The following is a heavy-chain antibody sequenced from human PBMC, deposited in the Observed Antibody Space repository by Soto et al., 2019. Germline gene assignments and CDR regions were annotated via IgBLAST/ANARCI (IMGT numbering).Heavy chain of an antibody. J-gene: IGHJ6*02. CDR1: GFNFISYD. Sequence: EVQLVESGGGLVRPGGSLRLSCADSGFNFISYDIHWVRQATGKGLEWVSGIGTAGDTYYPGAVEGRFIMSRENAENSVYLEMNSLRPGDTAVYYCARGVLGPGDYYYGMDVWGQGTTVTVFS. CDR2: IGTAGDT. V-gene: IGHV3-13*01. CDR3: ARGVLGPGDYYYGMDV. D-gene: IGHD2-8*02.